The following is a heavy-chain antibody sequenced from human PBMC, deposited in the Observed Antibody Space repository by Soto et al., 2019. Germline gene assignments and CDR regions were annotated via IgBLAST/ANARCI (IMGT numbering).Heavy chain of an antibody. CDR1: GFTFSSYA. V-gene: IGHV3-30-3*01. J-gene: IGHJ5*02. CDR3: ARDLAYCGGDCYGNWFDP. D-gene: IGHD2-21*02. Sequence: QVQLVESGVGVVQPGRSLRLSCAASGFTFSSYAMHWVRQAPGKGLEWVAVISYDGSNKYYADSVKGRFTISRDNSKNTLYLQMNSLRAEDTAVYYCARDLAYCGGDCYGNWFDPWGQGTLVTVSS. CDR2: ISYDGSNK.